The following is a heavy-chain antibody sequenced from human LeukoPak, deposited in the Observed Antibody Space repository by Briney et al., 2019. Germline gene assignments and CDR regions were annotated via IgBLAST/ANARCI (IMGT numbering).Heavy chain of an antibody. V-gene: IGHV3-30*03. CDR2: ISNDGSRK. D-gene: IGHD3-3*01. J-gene: IGHJ4*02. Sequence: GGSLRLSCAPSGFTFSRHGMHWVRQAPGKGLEWVAIISNDGSRKYYAHSVEGRFTISRDNSKNTLYLQVDSLRAEDTAVYYCARDRAWNYFDYWGQGTLVTVSS. CDR3: ARDRAWNYFDY. CDR1: GFTFSRHG.